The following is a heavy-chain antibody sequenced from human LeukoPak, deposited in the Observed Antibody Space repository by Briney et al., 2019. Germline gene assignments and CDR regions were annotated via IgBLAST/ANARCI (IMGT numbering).Heavy chain of an antibody. CDR1: GGSISSGGYY. V-gene: IGHV4-30-2*01. Sequence: SQTLSLTCTVSGGSISSGGYYWSWIRQPPGKGLEWSGYIYHSGSTYYNPSLKSRVTISVDRSKNQFSLKLSSVTAADTAVYYCARYCSSVTCFSALGRGDHWGQGTLVTVSS. J-gene: IGHJ4*02. CDR2: IYHSGST. CDR3: ARYCSSVTCFSALGRGDH. D-gene: IGHD2-2*01.